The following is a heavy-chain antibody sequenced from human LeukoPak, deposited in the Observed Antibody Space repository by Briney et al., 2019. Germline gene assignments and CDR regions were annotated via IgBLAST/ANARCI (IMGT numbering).Heavy chain of an antibody. D-gene: IGHD3-10*01. V-gene: IGHV3-23*01. Sequence: GRSLRLSCAASGFTFSTYGMAWVRQVPGNRLEWVSSIGATGVLISYADSVKGRFTVSSSEKTFYLQMNSLRAEDTAVYFCAAKILGSAPFDFWGQGTLVTVSA. CDR3: AAKILGSAPFDF. CDR2: IGATGVLI. J-gene: IGHJ4*02. CDR1: GFTFSTYG.